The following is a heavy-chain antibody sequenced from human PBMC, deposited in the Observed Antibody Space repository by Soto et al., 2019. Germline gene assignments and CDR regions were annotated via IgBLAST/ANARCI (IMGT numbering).Heavy chain of an antibody. CDR2: INPSGGGT. Sequence: GASVKVSCKASGYLFTSYNIHWVRQAPGQGLEWMGTINPSGGGTTYAQKFQGRVTMTRDTSTSTVHMDLSSLRSEDTAVYYCARKAGRAYCGGDCYIFDYWGQGTLVTVSS. J-gene: IGHJ4*02. CDR1: GYLFTSYN. CDR3: ARKAGRAYCGGDCYIFDY. V-gene: IGHV1-46*01. D-gene: IGHD2-21*02.